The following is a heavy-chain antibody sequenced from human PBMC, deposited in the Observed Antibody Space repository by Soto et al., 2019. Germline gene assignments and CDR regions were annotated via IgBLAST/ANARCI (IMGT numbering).Heavy chain of an antibody. CDR2: VYFNENT. J-gene: IGHJ4*02. D-gene: IGHD3-16*01. CDR3: ARQIITPRGIDF. V-gene: IGHV4-31*03. Sequence: QVQLLESGPGLVKASETLSLTCSISGGSISSGGYYWSWVRQRPGKGLEWIGYVYFNENTYYNPSLRSRVNISVGTSKSQFSLRLSSVTVADAAVYYCARQIITPRGIDFCGPGISVSVSS. CDR1: GGSISSGGYY.